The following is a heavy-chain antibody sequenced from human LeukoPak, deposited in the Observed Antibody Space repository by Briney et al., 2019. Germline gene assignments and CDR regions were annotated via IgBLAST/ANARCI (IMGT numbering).Heavy chain of an antibody. V-gene: IGHV3-9*01. CDR2: ISWNSGSI. CDR1: GFTFDDYA. Sequence: GGSLRLSCAASGFTFDDYAMHWVRQAPGKGLEWVSGISWNSGSIGYADSVKGRFTISRDNAKNSLYLQMNSLRAEDTAVYYCAKGAPYGSGSYPDYWGQGTLVTVSS. J-gene: IGHJ4*02. CDR3: AKGAPYGSGSYPDY. D-gene: IGHD3-10*01.